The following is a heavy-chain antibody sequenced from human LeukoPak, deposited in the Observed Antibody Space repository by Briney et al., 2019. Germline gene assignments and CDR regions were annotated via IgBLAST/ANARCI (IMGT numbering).Heavy chain of an antibody. V-gene: IGHV1-8*01. Sequence: ASVKVSCKASVYTFTSYDINWVRQATGQGLEWMGWMNPNSGNTGYAQKFQGRGTMTRYTSISTAYMELSSLRSEDTAVYYCARVYSSSWIAYYYYGMDVWGQGTTVTVSS. D-gene: IGHD6-13*01. CDR1: VYTFTSYD. J-gene: IGHJ6*02. CDR3: ARVYSSSWIAYYYYGMDV. CDR2: MNPNSGNT.